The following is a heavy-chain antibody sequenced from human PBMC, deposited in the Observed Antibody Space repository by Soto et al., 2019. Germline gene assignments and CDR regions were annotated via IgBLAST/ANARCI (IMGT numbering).Heavy chain of an antibody. Sequence: SETLSLTCTVSGGSISSYYWSWIRQPPGKGLEWVGYIYYSGSTNYNPSLKSRVTISVDTSKNQFSLDLSSVTAADTAVYYCATATSTDLYFDYWGQGTLVTV. CDR1: GGSISSYY. CDR3: ATATSTDLYFDY. V-gene: IGHV4-59*01. CDR2: IYYSGST. J-gene: IGHJ4*02.